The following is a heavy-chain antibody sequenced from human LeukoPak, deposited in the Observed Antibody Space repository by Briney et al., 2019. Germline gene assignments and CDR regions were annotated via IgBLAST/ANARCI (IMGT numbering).Heavy chain of an antibody. D-gene: IGHD2-2*01. V-gene: IGHV3-21*01. CDR2: ISSISSHI. CDR1: GFTFSTYT. J-gene: IGHJ4*02. CDR3: ASSPPYCSSTNCYANY. Sequence: GGSLRLSCAASGFTFSTYTMNWVRQAPGQGLEWVSSISSISSHIFYADSVKGRFTISRDNAKNSLYLQMSSLRAEDAAVYYCASSPPYCSSTNCYANYWGQGTLVTVSS.